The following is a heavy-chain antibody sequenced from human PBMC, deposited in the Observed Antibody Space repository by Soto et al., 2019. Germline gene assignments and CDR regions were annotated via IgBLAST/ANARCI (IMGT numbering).Heavy chain of an antibody. CDR3: ARDLYSNALAPDAFDI. Sequence: EVQLVESGGGLVQPGESLRLSCAASGFTFSSYSLNWVRQAPGKGLEWVSYISTSSSNIYYADSVKGRFTISRDNANNSLYRQMNSLRDGATAVYYWARDLYSNALAPDAFDIWGQGTMVIVSS. CDR1: GFTFSSYS. D-gene: IGHD5-18*01. V-gene: IGHV3-48*02. J-gene: IGHJ3*02. CDR2: ISTSSSNI.